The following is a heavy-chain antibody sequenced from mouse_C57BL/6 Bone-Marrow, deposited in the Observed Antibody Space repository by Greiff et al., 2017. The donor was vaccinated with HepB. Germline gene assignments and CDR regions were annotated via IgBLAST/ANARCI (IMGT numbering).Heavy chain of an antibody. J-gene: IGHJ4*01. CDR2: ISDGGSYT. Sequence: EVKVEESGGGLVKPGGSLKLSCAASGFTFSSYAMSWVRQTPEKRLEWVATISDGGSYTYYPDNVKGRFTISRDNDKTNLYLQMIHWKSEDTAMFDCARDKEGSYGMDYWGRGTAVTVTA. CDR3: ARDKEGSYGMDY. CDR1: GFTFSSYA. V-gene: IGHV5-4*01. D-gene: IGHD3-3*01.